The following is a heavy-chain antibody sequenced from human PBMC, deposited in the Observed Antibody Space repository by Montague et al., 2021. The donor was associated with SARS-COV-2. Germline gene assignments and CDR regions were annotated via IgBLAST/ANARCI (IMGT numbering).Heavy chain of an antibody. CDR1: GGSISSSSYY. CDR3: VEIMGAADY. J-gene: IGHJ4*02. CDR2: IYYSGST. V-gene: IGHV4-39*01. D-gene: IGHD1-26*01. Sequence: SETLSLTCTVSGGSISSSSYYWGWIRQPPGKGLEWIGSIYYSGSTYYNPSLKSRVTISVDTSKNQFSLKLSSVTAADTAVYCCVEIMGAADYWGQGTLVTVSS.